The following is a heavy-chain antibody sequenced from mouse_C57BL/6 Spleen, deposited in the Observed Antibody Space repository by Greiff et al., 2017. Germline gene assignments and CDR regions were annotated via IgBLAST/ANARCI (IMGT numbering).Heavy chain of an antibody. J-gene: IGHJ3*01. D-gene: IGHD1-1*01. CDR3: ARRGDYLEGFAY. CDR1: GYTFTDYY. V-gene: IGHV1-26*01. CDR2: INPNNGGT. Sequence: EVKLQQSGPELVKPGASVKISCKASGYTFTDYYMNWVKQSHGKSLEWIGDINPNNGGTSYNQKFKGKASLTVDKSSRSAYMELRSLTSEDSAVYYCARRGDYLEGFAYWGQGTLVTVSA.